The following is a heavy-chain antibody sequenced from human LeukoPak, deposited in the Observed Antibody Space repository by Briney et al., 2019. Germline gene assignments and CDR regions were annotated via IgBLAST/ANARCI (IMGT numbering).Heavy chain of an antibody. CDR1: GYTFTSYY. V-gene: IGHV1-46*01. Sequence: GASVKVSCKASGYTFTSYYMHWVRQAPGQGLEWMGIINPSGGSTSYAQKFQGRVTITADKSTSTAYMELSSLRSEDTAVYYCVRNYYCSSTSCYTNGFDYWGQGTLVTVSS. D-gene: IGHD2-2*02. J-gene: IGHJ4*02. CDR2: INPSGGST. CDR3: VRNYYCSSTSCYTNGFDY.